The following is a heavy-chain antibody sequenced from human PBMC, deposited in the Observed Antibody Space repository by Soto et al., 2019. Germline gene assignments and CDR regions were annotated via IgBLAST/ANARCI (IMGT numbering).Heavy chain of an antibody. CDR1: GFTFSSYA. Sequence: GGSLRLSCAASGFTFSSYAMSWVRQAPGKGLEWVSAISGSGGSTYYADSVKGRFTISRDNSKNTLYLQMNSLRAEDTAVYYCAKDRYSSSQDYYYYGMDVWGQGTTVTVSS. V-gene: IGHV3-23*01. D-gene: IGHD6-6*01. CDR2: ISGSGGST. CDR3: AKDRYSSSQDYYYYGMDV. J-gene: IGHJ6*02.